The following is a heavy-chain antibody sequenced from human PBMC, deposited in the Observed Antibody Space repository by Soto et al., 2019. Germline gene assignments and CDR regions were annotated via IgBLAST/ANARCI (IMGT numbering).Heavy chain of an antibody. J-gene: IGHJ4*01. CDR1: GASITTGSYY. Sequence: PSETLSLTCTVSGASITTGSYYWGWIRQPPGKGLQWIGSSSYTGNTYFNPSLRSRVTISVDTSKNQFSMRLTSVTAADTAVYYCARPDSSSWAARFVSWGHGTLVT. CDR2: SSYTGNT. D-gene: IGHD6-13*01. CDR3: ARPDSSSWAARFVS. V-gene: IGHV4-39*01.